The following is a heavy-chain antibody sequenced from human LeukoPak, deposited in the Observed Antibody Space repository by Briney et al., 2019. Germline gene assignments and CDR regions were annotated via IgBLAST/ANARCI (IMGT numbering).Heavy chain of an antibody. D-gene: IGHD3-10*01. CDR2: INHSGST. J-gene: IGHJ6*03. Sequence: SETLSLTCAVYGGSFSGYYWSWIRQPPGKGLEWIGEINHSGSTNYNPSLKSRVTISVDTSKNQFSLKLSSVTAADTAVYYCARLARPVWFGVFQNYYYYYMDVWGKGTTVTISS. CDR1: GGSFSGYY. V-gene: IGHV4-34*01. CDR3: ARLARPVWFGVFQNYYYYYMDV.